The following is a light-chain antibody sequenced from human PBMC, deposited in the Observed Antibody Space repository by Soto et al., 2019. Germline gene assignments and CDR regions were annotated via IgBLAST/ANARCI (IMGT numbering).Light chain of an antibody. Sequence: EIVLTQSPATLSLSPGDIATLSCGASQSVSSNLAWHQQKPGQAPRILMYDASTRATGIPARFSGSGSGTEFTLTISSLQSEDFAVYYCQQYHNWPITFGQGTRLEIK. J-gene: IGKJ5*01. CDR1: QSVSSN. CDR2: DAS. CDR3: QQYHNWPIT. V-gene: IGKV3-15*01.